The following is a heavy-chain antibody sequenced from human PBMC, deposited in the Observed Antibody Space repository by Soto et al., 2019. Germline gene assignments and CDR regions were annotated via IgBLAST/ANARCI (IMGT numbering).Heavy chain of an antibody. Sequence: QVQLVQSGAEVKKPGSSVKVSCKASGGTFSSYAISWVRQAPGQGLEWMGGIIPIFGTANYAQKFQGRVTITADESTSTAYMELSSLRSEDTAVYYCARGTLNYDFWSGAKTNFPEAYLVWGQGTTVTVSS. V-gene: IGHV1-69*01. J-gene: IGHJ6*02. CDR2: IIPIFGTA. CDR3: ARGTLNYDFWSGAKTNFPEAYLV. CDR1: GGTFSSYA. D-gene: IGHD3-3*01.